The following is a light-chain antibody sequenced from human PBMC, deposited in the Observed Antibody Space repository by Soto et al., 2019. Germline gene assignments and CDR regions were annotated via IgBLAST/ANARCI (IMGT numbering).Light chain of an antibody. CDR1: SSDVGGYNF. Sequence: QSALTQPASVSGSPGQSITISCTGTSSDVGGYNFVSWYQHHPGTPPKLIIYEVIHRPSGVSNRFSGSKSAITASLTISGLQVEDEADYFCSSYSSTTTREVFGTGPKLTVL. CDR3: SSYSSTTTREV. CDR2: EVI. V-gene: IGLV2-14*01. J-gene: IGLJ1*01.